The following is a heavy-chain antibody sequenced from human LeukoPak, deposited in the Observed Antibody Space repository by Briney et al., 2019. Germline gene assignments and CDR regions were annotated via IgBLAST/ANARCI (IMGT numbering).Heavy chain of an antibody. CDR3: ARGVVAAAGRTFDF. V-gene: IGHV4-59*01. D-gene: IGHD6-13*01. Sequence: SETKSLTCTVSGDSFSYFYWSWLRQPPGKGLEWIGYIYNSGSTNYNPSLKSRVTTSLDTSKNQFSLKLSSVTAADTAVYYCARGVVAAAGRTFDFWGQGTLVTVSS. CDR2: IYNSGST. J-gene: IGHJ4*02. CDR1: GDSFSYFY.